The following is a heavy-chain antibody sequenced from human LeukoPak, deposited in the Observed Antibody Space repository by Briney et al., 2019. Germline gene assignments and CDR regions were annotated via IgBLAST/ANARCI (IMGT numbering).Heavy chain of an antibody. CDR3: AVLRSLEWTFDY. D-gene: IGHD3-3*01. J-gene: IGHJ4*02. CDR1: GFTFSDYY. V-gene: IGHV3-11*01. CDR2: ISSSGSTI. Sequence: GGFLRLSCAASGFTFSDYYMSWLRQAPGQGLEWVSYISSSGSTICYADSVKGRFTISRDNAKNSPYLQMNSLRAEDTAVYYCAVLRSLEWTFDYWGQGTLVTVSS.